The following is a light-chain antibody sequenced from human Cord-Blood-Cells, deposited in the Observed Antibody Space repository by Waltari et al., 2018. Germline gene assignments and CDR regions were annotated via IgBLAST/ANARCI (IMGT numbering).Light chain of an antibody. Sequence: DIVMTQSPDSPAVSLGERATINCKSSKSVLYSSNNKNYLAWYQQKPVQPPKLLIYWASTRESGVPDRFSGSWSGTDFTLTISSLQSEDVAVYYCQQYYSTPYTFGQGTKLEIK. V-gene: IGKV4-1*01. J-gene: IGKJ2*01. CDR1: KSVLYSSNNKNY. CDR2: WAS. CDR3: QQYYSTPYT.